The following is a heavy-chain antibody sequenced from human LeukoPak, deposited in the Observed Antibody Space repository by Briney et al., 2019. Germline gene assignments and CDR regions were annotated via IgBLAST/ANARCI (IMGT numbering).Heavy chain of an antibody. CDR1: GFTFSSYA. J-gene: IGHJ4*02. V-gene: IGHV3-30*18. CDR3: AKDRRGMITFGEVIA. CDR2: ISYDGSNK. Sequence: GGSLRLSCAASGFTFSSYAMSWARQAPGKGLEWVAVISYDGSNKYYADSVKGRFTISRDNSKNTLYLQMNSLRAEDTAVYYCAKDRRGMITFGEVIAWGQGTLVTVSS. D-gene: IGHD3-16*02.